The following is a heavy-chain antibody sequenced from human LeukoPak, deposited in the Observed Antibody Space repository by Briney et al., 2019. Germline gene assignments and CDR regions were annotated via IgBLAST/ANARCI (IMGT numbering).Heavy chain of an antibody. CDR1: GFTFSSYW. CDR3: ARDSSSWYGFGY. J-gene: IGHJ4*02. V-gene: IGHV3-74*01. CDR2: INSDGSST. Sequence: PGGSLRLSCAASGFTFSSYWMHWVRQAPGKGLGWVSRINSDGSSTSYADSVKGRFTISRDNAKNTLYLQMNSLRAEDTAVYYCARDSSSWYGFGYWGQGTLVTVSS. D-gene: IGHD6-13*01.